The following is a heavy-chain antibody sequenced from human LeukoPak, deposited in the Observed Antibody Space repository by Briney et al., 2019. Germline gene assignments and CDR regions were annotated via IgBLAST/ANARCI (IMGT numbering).Heavy chain of an antibody. V-gene: IGHV3-69-1*01. CDR3: ARAQKVFWEFGGFDI. Sequence: PGGSLTHSCALSGFTLSRYSMNWVRQAPGKGREWVATMIRFSAIFYADSVKGRSTISRDNARTSVYLQMNGLRDAATAVYSWARAQKVFWEFGGFDIGGRGTKVTVS. CDR1: GFTLSRYS. J-gene: IGHJ3*02. D-gene: IGHD3-3*01. CDR2: MIRFSAI.